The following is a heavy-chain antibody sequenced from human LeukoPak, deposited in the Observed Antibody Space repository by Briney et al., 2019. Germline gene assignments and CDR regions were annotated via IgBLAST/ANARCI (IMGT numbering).Heavy chain of an antibody. CDR3: ARGNLWFGELVY. CDR2: ISSSPSYI. CDR1: GFTFSDYY. D-gene: IGHD3-10*01. J-gene: IGHJ4*02. V-gene: IGHV3-11*06. Sequence: GGSLRLSCAASGFTFSDYYIGWIRQAPGKGLEWVSYISSSPSYIYYADSVKGRFTISRDDAKNSLYLQMNSLRAEDTAVYYCARGNLWFGELVYWGQGTLVTVSS.